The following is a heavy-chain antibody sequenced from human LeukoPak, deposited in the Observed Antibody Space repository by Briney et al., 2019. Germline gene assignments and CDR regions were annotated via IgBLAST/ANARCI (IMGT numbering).Heavy chain of an antibody. D-gene: IGHD2-2*01. J-gene: IGHJ4*02. CDR2: ISYDGSNK. CDR3: AKEGPADLGYFDY. CDR1: GFTFSSYG. V-gene: IGHV3-30*18. Sequence: PGGSLRLSCAASGFTFSSYGMHWVRQAPGKGLERVAVISYDGSNKYYADSVKGRFTISRDNSKNTLYLQMNSLRAEDTAVYYCAKEGPADLGYFDYWGQGTLVTVSS.